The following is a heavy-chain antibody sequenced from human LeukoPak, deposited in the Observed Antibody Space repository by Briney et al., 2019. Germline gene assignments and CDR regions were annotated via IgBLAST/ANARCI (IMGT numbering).Heavy chain of an antibody. Sequence: ASETLSLTCTVSGGSISSYYWSWIRQPPGKGLEWIGYIYYSGSTNYNPALKSRVTISVDTSKNQCSLKLSSVTAADTAVYYCARQDMDVWGKGTTVTVSS. J-gene: IGHJ6*03. CDR2: IYYSGST. CDR1: GGSISSYY. V-gene: IGHV4-59*08. CDR3: ARQDMDV.